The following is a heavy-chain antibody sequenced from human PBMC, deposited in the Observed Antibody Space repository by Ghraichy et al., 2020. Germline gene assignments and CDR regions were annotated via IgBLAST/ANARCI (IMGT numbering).Heavy chain of an antibody. D-gene: IGHD3-10*01. J-gene: IGHJ4*02. V-gene: IGHV3-7*03. CDR1: GFNFTAAW. CDR3: VRDRAFKCFYY. Sequence: SCAASGFNFTAAWMNWVRQAPGTGLEWVAGIKPDGSETFHVDSVTGRFTISRDNAKNTLYLQMNSLRAEDSAFYYCVRDRAFKCFYYWGQGTLVTVSS. CDR2: IKPDGSET.